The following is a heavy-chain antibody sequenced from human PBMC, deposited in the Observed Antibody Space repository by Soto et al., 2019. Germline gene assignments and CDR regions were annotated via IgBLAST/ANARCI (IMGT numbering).Heavy chain of an antibody. CDR3: ARRMAATGYHRLDP. CDR2: ITGSSTSI. D-gene: IGHD6-13*01. Sequence: EVQLVESGGGLVKPGGSLRLSCAASGFTLSSYTMNWVRQAPGKGLEWVSSITGSSTSIYYADSVKGRFTISRDNAKKSLYLQMNSLRVEDTAVYFCARRMAATGYHRLDPWGPGTLVTVSS. J-gene: IGHJ5*02. V-gene: IGHV3-21*01. CDR1: GFTLSSYT.